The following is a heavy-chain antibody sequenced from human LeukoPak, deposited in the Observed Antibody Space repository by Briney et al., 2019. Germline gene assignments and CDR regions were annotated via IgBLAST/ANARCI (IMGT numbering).Heavy chain of an antibody. CDR1: GFTFTIYN. CDR3: ARGPETYYYGSGSGLDP. D-gene: IGHD3-10*01. Sequence: GGSLRLSCAASGFTFTIYNMNWVRQAPGKGLEWISYISSSGNTIYYADSVKGRFTISRDNAKNSLYLQMNSLRAEDTAVYYCARGPETYYYGSGSGLDPWGQGTLVTVSS. V-gene: IGHV3-48*04. CDR2: ISSSGNTI. J-gene: IGHJ5*02.